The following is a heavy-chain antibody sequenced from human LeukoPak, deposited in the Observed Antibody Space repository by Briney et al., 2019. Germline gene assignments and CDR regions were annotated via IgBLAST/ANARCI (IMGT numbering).Heavy chain of an antibody. J-gene: IGHJ4*02. Sequence: GGSLRLSCAASGFSFSAYWMTWVRQAPGKGLEWVANINEGGGLKYYVDSVKGRFTISRDNTNNSLYPQMFSLRVDDLAVYYCARVGKNGWDFDHWGQGTLVTVSS. V-gene: IGHV3-7*01. CDR1: GFSFSAYW. CDR3: ARVGKNGWDFDH. CDR2: INEGGGLK. D-gene: IGHD6-19*01.